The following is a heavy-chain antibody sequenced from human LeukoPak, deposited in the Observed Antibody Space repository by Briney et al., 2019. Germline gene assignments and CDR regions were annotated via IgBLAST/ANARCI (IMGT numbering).Heavy chain of an antibody. J-gene: IGHJ5*01. Sequence: PSETLSLTCRVYGGSFSGYYWSWIRQPPGKGLEWIGEVNYSGIINYKPSLKSRVIMSVDTSKNKFSLKLKSVTAADTAVYYCASYRYGYRGMDSWGQGTQVTVSS. V-gene: IGHV4-34*01. CDR3: ASYRYGYRGMDS. D-gene: IGHD5-12*01. CDR2: VNYSGII. CDR1: GGSFSGYY.